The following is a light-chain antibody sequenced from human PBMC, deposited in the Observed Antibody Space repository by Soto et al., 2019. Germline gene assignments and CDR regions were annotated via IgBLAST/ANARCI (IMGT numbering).Light chain of an antibody. J-gene: IGLJ1*01. CDR2: SNN. Sequence: QSVLTQPPSASGTPGQRVTISCSGSSSNIGSNTVSWYQHLPGTAPKLLIYSNNQRPSGVPDRFSGSKSGTSASLAISGLQSEDEADYHCAAWDDSLNGYVFGSGTTVTVL. CDR1: SSNIGSNT. V-gene: IGLV1-44*01. CDR3: AAWDDSLNGYV.